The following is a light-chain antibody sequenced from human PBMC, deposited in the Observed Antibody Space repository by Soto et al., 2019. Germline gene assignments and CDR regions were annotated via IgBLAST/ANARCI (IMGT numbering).Light chain of an antibody. J-gene: IGLJ1*01. CDR1: SSDVGGYNY. CDR2: DVS. CDR3: CSDAGSYVYV. Sequence: QSVLTQPRSVSGSPGQSVTISCTGTSSDVGGYNYVSWYQQHPGKAPKLMIYDVSKRPSGVPDRFSGSKSGNTASLTISGLQAEDEADYYCCSDAGSYVYVFGTGTKLTVL. V-gene: IGLV2-11*01.